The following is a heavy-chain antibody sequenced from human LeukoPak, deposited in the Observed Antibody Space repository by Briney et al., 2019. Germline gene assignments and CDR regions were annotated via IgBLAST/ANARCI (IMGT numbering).Heavy chain of an antibody. D-gene: IGHD1-26*01. CDR3: ARGGSYYDDAFDI. Sequence: PGGSLRLSCAASGFTFSSYWMHWVRQVPGKGLVWVSRINSDGSSTSHADSVKGRFTISRDNAKNTLYLQMNSLRAEDTAVYYCARGGSYYDDAFDIWGQGTMVTVSS. J-gene: IGHJ3*02. V-gene: IGHV3-74*01. CDR1: GFTFSSYW. CDR2: INSDGSST.